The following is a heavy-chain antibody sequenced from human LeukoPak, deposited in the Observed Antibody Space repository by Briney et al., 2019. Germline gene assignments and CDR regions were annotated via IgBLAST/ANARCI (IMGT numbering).Heavy chain of an antibody. J-gene: IGHJ4*02. D-gene: IGHD2-2*02. CDR1: GGTFSSYA. CDR2: IIPIFGTA. CDR3: TTGGASCSSTSCYKVIAIAS. Sequence: SVKVSCKASGGTFSSYAISWVRQPPGQGLEGMGGIIPIFGTANHTQNFQGRATITAADSTSTAYMELSSLRSEDTAVYYCTTGGASCSSTSCYKVIAIASSGPGNLVTVSS. V-gene: IGHV1-69*13.